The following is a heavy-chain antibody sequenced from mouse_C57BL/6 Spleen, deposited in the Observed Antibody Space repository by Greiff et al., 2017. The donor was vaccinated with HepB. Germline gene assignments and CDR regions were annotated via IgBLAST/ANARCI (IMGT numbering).Heavy chain of an antibody. CDR1: GYTFTSYW. J-gene: IGHJ4*01. V-gene: IGHV1-72*01. CDR3: SRGLPAMDY. Sequence: QVQLKQPGAELVKPGASVKLSCKASGYTFTSYWMHWVKQRPGRDLEWIGGIDPNNGSTKYNEKFKSKATLTVDKPSSTAYMQLSSLASEDSAVYYCSRGLPAMDYWGQGTSVTVSS. CDR2: IDPNNGST. D-gene: IGHD2-4*01.